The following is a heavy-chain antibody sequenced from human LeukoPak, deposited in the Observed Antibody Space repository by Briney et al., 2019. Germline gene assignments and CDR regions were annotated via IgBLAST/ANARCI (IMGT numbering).Heavy chain of an antibody. CDR1: GASISSYY. D-gene: IGHD3-16*02. Sequence: PSETLSLTCTVSGASISSYYWTWIRQPAGKGLEWIGSMYYSGNTDYNPSLKSRVTISVDTSKNQFSLKLSSVTAADTAVYYCARTLGWASSRYPFDGWGQGTLVTVSS. CDR2: MYYSGNT. V-gene: IGHV4-59*05. CDR3: ARTLGWASSRYPFDG. J-gene: IGHJ4*02.